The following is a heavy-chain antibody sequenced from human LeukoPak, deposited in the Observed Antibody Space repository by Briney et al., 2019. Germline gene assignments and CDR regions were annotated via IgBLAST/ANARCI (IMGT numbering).Heavy chain of an antibody. V-gene: IGHV4-34*01. D-gene: IGHD2-15*01. CDR2: INHSGST. CDR1: GGSFSGYY. J-gene: IGHJ6*04. Sequence: SETLSLTCAVYGGSFSGYYWSWIRQPPGKGLEWIGAINHSGSTNNNPSLKSRVTISVATSKNQFSLKLSSVTAADTAVYYCARIGCSGGSCYLNYYYGMDVWGKGSTVTESS. CDR3: ARIGCSGGSCYLNYYYGMDV.